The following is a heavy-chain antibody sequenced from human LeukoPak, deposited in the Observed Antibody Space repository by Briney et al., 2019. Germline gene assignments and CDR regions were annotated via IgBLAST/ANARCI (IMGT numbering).Heavy chain of an antibody. CDR2: ISGSGGST. CDR1: GFTFSSYA. D-gene: IGHD2-15*01. Sequence: GGSLRLSCAASGFTFSSYAMSWVRQAPGKGLEWVSAISGSGGSTYYADSVKGRFTISRDNSKNTLYLQMNSLRAEDTAVYYCAKGVVAATRTSGMDVWGQGTTDTVSS. V-gene: IGHV3-23*01. CDR3: AKGVVAATRTSGMDV. J-gene: IGHJ6*02.